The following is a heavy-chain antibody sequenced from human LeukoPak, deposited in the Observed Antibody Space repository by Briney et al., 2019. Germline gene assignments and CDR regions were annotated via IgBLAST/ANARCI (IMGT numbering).Heavy chain of an antibody. J-gene: IGHJ6*03. CDR3: AKSASPGGNYYYMDV. CDR1: GYTFINYW. CDR2: IYPGDSDT. V-gene: IGHV5-51*01. Sequence: GESLKISCKALGYTFINYWIAWVRQMPGKGLEWMGIIYPGDSDTRYSPSFQGQVSISADKSISTAYLQWSSLKASDSAMHYCAKSASPGGNYYYMDVWGKGTTVTVSS. D-gene: IGHD2-2*01.